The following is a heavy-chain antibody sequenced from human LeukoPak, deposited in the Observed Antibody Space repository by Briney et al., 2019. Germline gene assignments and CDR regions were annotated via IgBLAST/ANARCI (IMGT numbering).Heavy chain of an antibody. V-gene: IGHV4-34*01. J-gene: IGHJ6*03. Sequence: SETLSLTCAVYGGSFSNYYWSWIRQPPGKGLEWIGEINDSGRTNYNPSLMSRVTISVDTSKNQFSLRLNSVTATDTAVYYCARRWNYGRNYYIDVWGEGATVSVSS. D-gene: IGHD1-7*01. CDR1: GGSFSNYY. CDR3: ARRWNYGRNYYIDV. CDR2: INDSGRT.